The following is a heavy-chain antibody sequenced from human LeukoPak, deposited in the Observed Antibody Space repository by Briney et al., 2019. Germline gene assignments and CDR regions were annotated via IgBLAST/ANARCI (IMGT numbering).Heavy chain of an antibody. CDR1: GGTFSSYA. J-gene: IGHJ3*02. Sequence: SVKVSCKASGGTFSSYAISWVRQAPGQGLEWMGGIIPIFGTANYAQKFQGRVTITRDTSASTACMELSNLRSEDTAVYYCARDRGRAFDIWGQGTMVTVSS. CDR3: ARDRGRAFDI. CDR2: IIPIFGTA. V-gene: IGHV1-69*05.